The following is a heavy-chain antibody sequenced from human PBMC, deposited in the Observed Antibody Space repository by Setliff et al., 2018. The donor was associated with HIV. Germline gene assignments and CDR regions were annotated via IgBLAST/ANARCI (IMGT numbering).Heavy chain of an antibody. CDR1: GGSFSSYA. CDR2: IIAILNIA. Sequence: SVKASCKASGGSFSSYAISWVRQAPGQGLEWMGGIIAILNIANYAQKFQGRVTITADTSTSTAYMELSSLRSEDTAVYYCARVISGRGRELPDFDYWGQGTQVTVS. J-gene: IGHJ4*02. CDR3: ARVISGRGRELPDFDY. D-gene: IGHD3-10*01. V-gene: IGHV1-69*10.